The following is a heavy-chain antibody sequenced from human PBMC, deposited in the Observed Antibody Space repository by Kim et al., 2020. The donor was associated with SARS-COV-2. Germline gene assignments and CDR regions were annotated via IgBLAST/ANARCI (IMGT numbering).Heavy chain of an antibody. CDR3: ARAAAAAGNVDY. Sequence: SETLSLTCAVYGGSFSGYYWSWIRQPPGKGLEWIGEINHSGSTNYNPSLKSRVTISVDTSKNQFSLKLSSVTAADTAVYYCARAAAAAGNVDYWGQGTLVTVSS. CDR2: INHSGST. D-gene: IGHD6-13*01. V-gene: IGHV4-34*01. CDR1: GGSFSGYY. J-gene: IGHJ4*02.